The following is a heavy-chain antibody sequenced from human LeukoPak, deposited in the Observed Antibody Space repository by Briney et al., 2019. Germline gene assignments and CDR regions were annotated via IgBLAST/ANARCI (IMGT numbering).Heavy chain of an antibody. CDR1: GYTFTSYG. V-gene: IGHV1-18*01. D-gene: IGHD3-9*01. Sequence: VASVKVSCKASGYTFTSYGISWVRQAPGQGLEWMGWISAYNGNTNYAQKLQGRVTMTTDTSTSTAYMELRSLRSDDTAVYYCARDPDALLRYPPGWSFDYWGQGTLVTVSS. J-gene: IGHJ4*02. CDR3: ARDPDALLRYPPGWSFDY. CDR2: ISAYNGNT.